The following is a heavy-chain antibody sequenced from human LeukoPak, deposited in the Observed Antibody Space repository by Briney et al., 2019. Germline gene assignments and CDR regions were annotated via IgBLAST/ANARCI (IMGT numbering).Heavy chain of an antibody. Sequence: GGSLRLSCVASGFTLSNYAIHWVRRPPGKGLEWVAVMSTDGSLQYYANSVKGRFTISRDNYKSTLFLQMNSLSAADTAVYYCGRQVAPGQWLVNLWGQGTLVTVSS. CDR1: GFTLSNYA. CDR3: GRQVAPGQWLVNL. J-gene: IGHJ5*02. V-gene: IGHV3-30*01. D-gene: IGHD6-19*01. CDR2: MSTDGSLQ.